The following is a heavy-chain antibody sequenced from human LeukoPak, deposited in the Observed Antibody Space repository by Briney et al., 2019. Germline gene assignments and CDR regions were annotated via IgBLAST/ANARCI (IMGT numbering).Heavy chain of an antibody. CDR1: GFTFSSYA. Sequence: GGSLRLSCAASGFTFSSYAMHWVRQAPGKGLEWVAVISYDGSNKYYADSVKGRFTISRDNSKNTLYLQMNSLRAEDTAVYYCATDVYYRDSTGYFDNWGQGTLVTVSS. J-gene: IGHJ4*03. D-gene: IGHD3-16*01. V-gene: IGHV3-30*04. CDR3: ATDVYYRDSTGYFDN. CDR2: ISYDGSNK.